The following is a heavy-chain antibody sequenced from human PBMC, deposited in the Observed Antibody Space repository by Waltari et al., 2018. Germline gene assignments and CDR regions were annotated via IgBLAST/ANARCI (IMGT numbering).Heavy chain of an antibody. D-gene: IGHD3-22*01. V-gene: IGHV3-74*01. CDR2: INSDGSTT. J-gene: IGHJ4*02. CDR3: ARAGYYRFDY. Sequence: EVQLVESGGGLVQPGGSLRLSCEGSGFTFSNSWVQWVRQAPGKGLEWLSRINSDGSTTNYADSVKGRFTISRDNAKNTLYLEMNSLRAEDTAVYYCARAGYYRFDYWGQGTLVTVSS. CDR1: GFTFSNSW.